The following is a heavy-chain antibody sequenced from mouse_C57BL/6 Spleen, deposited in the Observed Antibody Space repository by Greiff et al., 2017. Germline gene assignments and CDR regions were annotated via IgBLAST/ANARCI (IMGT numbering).Heavy chain of an antibody. D-gene: IGHD3-2*02. CDR2: IYPGNSAA. J-gene: IGHJ4*01. V-gene: IGHV1-5*01. CDR3: TRQIRLPPYYDAMDY. CDR1: GYTFTSYW. Sequence: VQLKQSGPVLARPGASLKMSCKTSGYTFTSYWMHWVHQWPGKGLEWIGAIYPGNSAASYNQMFKGKANLNAVTSASTAYMELSSLTNEDSAVYNCTRQIRLPPYYDAMDYWGQGTSVTVSA.